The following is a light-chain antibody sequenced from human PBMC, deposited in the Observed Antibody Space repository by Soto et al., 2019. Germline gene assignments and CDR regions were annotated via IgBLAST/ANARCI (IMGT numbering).Light chain of an antibody. CDR2: KAS. J-gene: IGKJ1*01. Sequence: DIQMTQSPSTLSASAGDRVTIICRASQTISSWLAWYQQKGGQAPKLLISKASILDSGVPSRFSGSGSGTEFNLTISSLQPEDFATYYCQQYNSFIWTFGQGTKVDIK. V-gene: IGKV1-5*03. CDR1: QTISSW. CDR3: QQYNSFIWT.